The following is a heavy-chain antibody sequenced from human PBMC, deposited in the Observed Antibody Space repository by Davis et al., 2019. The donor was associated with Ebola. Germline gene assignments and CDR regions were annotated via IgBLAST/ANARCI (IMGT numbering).Heavy chain of an antibody. CDR1: GFTFSSYA. J-gene: IGHJ4*02. D-gene: IGHD5-18*01. CDR3: ARDTVDTAMVYVYYFDY. CDR2: ISYDGSNK. Sequence: GGSLRLSCAASGFTFSSYAMHWVRQAPGKGLEWVAVISYDGSNKYYADSVKGRFTISGDNAKNSLYLQMNSLRAEDTAVYYCARDTVDTAMVYVYYFDYWCQGTLVTVSS. V-gene: IGHV3-30-3*01.